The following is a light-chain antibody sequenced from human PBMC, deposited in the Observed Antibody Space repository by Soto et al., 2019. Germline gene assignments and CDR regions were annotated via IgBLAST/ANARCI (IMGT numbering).Light chain of an antibody. Sequence: QSALTQPPSASGSPGQSVTISCTGTSSDVGAYKYVSWYQQHPGKAPRLLIYEVTKRPSGVPDRFSGSKSGNTASLSVSGLQSEDVADYYCSSNVGTNKMVFGGGTKVTVL. CDR1: SSDVGAYKY. V-gene: IGLV2-8*01. J-gene: IGLJ2*01. CDR2: EVT. CDR3: SSNVGTNKMV.